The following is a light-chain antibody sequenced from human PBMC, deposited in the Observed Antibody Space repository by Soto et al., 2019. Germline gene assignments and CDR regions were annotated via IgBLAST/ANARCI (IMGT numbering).Light chain of an antibody. CDR2: DVS. Sequence: QSALTQPRSVSGSPGQSVTISCTGTSSDVGYYNYVSWYQQHPGKAPKLMIYDVSTRPSGVPGRFSGSKSGNTASLTISGLQAEDEADYHWCSYAGYYTYYVFGTGTKVTVL. CDR1: SSDVGYYNY. V-gene: IGLV2-11*01. J-gene: IGLJ1*01. CDR3: CSYAGYYTYYV.